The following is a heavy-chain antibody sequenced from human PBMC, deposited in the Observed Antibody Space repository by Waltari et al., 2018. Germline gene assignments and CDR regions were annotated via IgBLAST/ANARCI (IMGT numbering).Heavy chain of an antibody. CDR1: GGSVSSGSYY. CDR3: ARGPFTMVRGVRYYYYGMDV. J-gene: IGHJ6*02. CDR2: IYYSGST. D-gene: IGHD3-10*01. V-gene: IGHV4-61*01. Sequence: QVQLQESGPGLVKPSETLSLNCTVSGGSVSSGSYYWSWIRQPQGQGLEWIGYIYYSGSTNYNPSLKSRVTISVDKSKNQFSLKLSSVTAADTAVYYCARGPFTMVRGVRYYYYGMDVWGQGTTVTVSS.